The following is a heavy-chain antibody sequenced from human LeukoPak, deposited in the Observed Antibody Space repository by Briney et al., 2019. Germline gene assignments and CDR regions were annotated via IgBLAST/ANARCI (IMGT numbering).Heavy chain of an antibody. CDR3: ASRLPSQEYYYYYGMDV. Sequence: GGSLTLSCAASGFTVSSNYRSWVRQAPGKGLEGGSVIYSGGSTYYADSVEGRFTISIDNSKNTLYLQMNRLRAEDPAVYYCASRLPSQEYYYYYGMDVWGQGTTVTVSS. D-gene: IGHD2/OR15-2a*01. J-gene: IGHJ6*02. V-gene: IGHV3-66*01. CDR1: GFTVSSNY. CDR2: IYSGGST.